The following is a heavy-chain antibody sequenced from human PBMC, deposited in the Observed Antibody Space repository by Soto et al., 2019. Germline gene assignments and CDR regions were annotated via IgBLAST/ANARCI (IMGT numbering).Heavy chain of an antibody. CDR1: GGSISSGGYS. V-gene: IGHV4-30-2*01. J-gene: IGHJ4*02. CDR2: LYHSGST. D-gene: IGHD4-17*01. CDR3: AREKMTTVTRGSYFDY. Sequence: PSETLSLTCAVSGGSISSGGYSWSWIRQPPGKGLEWIGYLYHSGSTYYNPSLKSRVTISVDRSKNQFSLKLSSVTAADTAVYYCAREKMTTVTRGSYFDYWGQGTLVTVSS.